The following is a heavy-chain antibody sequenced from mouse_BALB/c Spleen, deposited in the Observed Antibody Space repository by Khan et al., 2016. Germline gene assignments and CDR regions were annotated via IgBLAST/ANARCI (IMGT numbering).Heavy chain of an antibody. CDR3: ARLGHGYEYYAMDY. CDR2: IDPSDTYI. CDR1: GYTFTSYW. J-gene: IGHJ4*01. D-gene: IGHD3-3*01. V-gene: IGHV1-69*02. Sequence: QVQLQQPGAEVVKPGASVKLSCKASGYTFTSYWMHWVKQRPGQGLEWIGEIDPSDTYINYNQKFKGKATLTVDKSSSTSYMQLSSLTSEDSAVYYCARLGHGYEYYAMDYWGQGTSVTVSS.